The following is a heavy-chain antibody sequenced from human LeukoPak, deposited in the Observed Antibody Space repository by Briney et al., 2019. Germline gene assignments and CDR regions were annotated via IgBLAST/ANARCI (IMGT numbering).Heavy chain of an antibody. D-gene: IGHD1-26*01. CDR1: GFTFSSYW. Sequence: GGSLRLSCAASGFTFSSYWMSWVRQAPGKGLQWVSGISGSGRDTYYADSVRGRFTISRDNSKNTLFLQMNSLTVEDTAVYFCARIDPAWETYSDYWGQGTLVSVSS. CDR2: ISGSGRDT. CDR3: ARIDPAWETYSDY. J-gene: IGHJ4*02. V-gene: IGHV3-23*01.